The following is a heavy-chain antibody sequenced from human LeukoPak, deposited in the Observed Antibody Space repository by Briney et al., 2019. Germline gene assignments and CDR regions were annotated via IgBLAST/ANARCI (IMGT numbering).Heavy chain of an antibody. V-gene: IGHV1-18*01. Sequence: ASVTVSCKASGYTFTSYGISWVRQAPGQGLEWLGWISAYNGNTNYAQKLQGRVTMTTDTYTSTAYMELRSLRSDDTAVYYCARDISESGSLDYWGQGTLVTVSS. J-gene: IGHJ4*02. CDR1: GYTFTSYG. CDR2: ISAYNGNT. CDR3: ARDISESGSLDY. D-gene: IGHD1-26*01.